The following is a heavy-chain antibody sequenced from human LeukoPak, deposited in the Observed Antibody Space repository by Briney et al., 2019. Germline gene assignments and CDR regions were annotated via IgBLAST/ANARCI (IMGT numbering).Heavy chain of an antibody. CDR1: GGTFSSYA. D-gene: IGHD4-17*01. J-gene: IGHJ4*02. CDR3: ARESPPPMTTVTNYFDY. V-gene: IGHV1-69*05. Sequence: SVKVSCKASGGTFSSYAISWVRQAPGQGLEWMGRIIPIFGTANYAQKFQGRVTITTDESTSTAYMELSSLRSEDTAVYYCARESPPPMTTVTNYFDYWGQGTLVTVSS. CDR2: IIPIFGTA.